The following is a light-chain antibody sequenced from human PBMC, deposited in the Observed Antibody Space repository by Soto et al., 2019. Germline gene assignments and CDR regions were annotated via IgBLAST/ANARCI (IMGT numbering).Light chain of an antibody. CDR2: AAS. CDR1: QSIGTY. J-gene: IGKJ4*01. Sequence: EIQLTQSPATLSSSPGDRATLSCRASQSIGTYLTWYQQKPGKAPRLLIFAASNRTTGIPSRFSGRGSGTDFPLTSSLLPHDDVAVYYRHNHNTCPLTFGEGTKVEIK. CDR3: HNHNTCPLT. V-gene: IGKV3-11*01.